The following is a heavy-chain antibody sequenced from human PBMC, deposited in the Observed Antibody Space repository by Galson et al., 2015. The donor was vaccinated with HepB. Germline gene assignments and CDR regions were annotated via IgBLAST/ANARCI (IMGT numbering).Heavy chain of an antibody. CDR3: ARGGTYYDFWSGYPFDY. J-gene: IGHJ4*02. CDR1: GYTFTSYA. Sequence: SVKVSCKASGYTFTSYAMHWVRQAPGQRLEWMGWINAGNGNTKYSQKFQGRVTITRDTSASTAYMELSSLRSEDTAVYYCARGGTYYDFWSGYPFDYWGQGTLVTVSS. D-gene: IGHD3-3*01. CDR2: INAGNGNT. V-gene: IGHV1-3*01.